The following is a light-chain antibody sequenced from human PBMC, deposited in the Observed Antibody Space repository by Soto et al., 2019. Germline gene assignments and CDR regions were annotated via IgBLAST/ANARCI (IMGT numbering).Light chain of an antibody. CDR1: QSVLYSSNNKNY. V-gene: IGKV4-1*01. Sequence: DIVMTQSPDSLAVSRGERATINCRSSQSVLYSSNNKNYLNWFQQKPGQPPKLLISWASTRESGVPDRFSGSGSGTDFTLTISSLQAEDVAVYYCQQYYSTLYTFGQGTKLEIK. J-gene: IGKJ2*01. CDR3: QQYYSTLYT. CDR2: WAS.